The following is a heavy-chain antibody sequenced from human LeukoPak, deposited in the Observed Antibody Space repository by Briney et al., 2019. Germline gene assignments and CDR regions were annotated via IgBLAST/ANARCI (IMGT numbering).Heavy chain of an antibody. J-gene: IGHJ4*02. CDR2: FDPEDGET. CDR3: ATIRSYRRLFDY. V-gene: IGHV1-24*01. CDR1: GYTLTGLS. D-gene: IGHD1-26*01. Sequence: ASVKVSCKVSGYTLTGLSMHWVRQAPGKGLEWMGGFDPEDGETIYAQKFQGRVTMTEDTSTDTAYMELSSLRSEDTAVYYCATIRSYRRLFDYWGQGTLVTVSS.